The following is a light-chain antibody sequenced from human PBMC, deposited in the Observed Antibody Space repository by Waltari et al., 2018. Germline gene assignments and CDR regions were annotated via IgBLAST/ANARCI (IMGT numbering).Light chain of an antibody. V-gene: IGKV3-11*01. J-gene: IGKJ4*01. CDR2: DTS. Sequence: EIVLTQSPAILSLSPGARASLSCRASQSVTNYLAWYQQKPGQAPRLLIYDTSNRATGIPARFSGSGFGTDFTLPISSLELEDFAVYYCQQRRDWPLTFGGGTKVEIK. CDR3: QQRRDWPLT. CDR1: QSVTNY.